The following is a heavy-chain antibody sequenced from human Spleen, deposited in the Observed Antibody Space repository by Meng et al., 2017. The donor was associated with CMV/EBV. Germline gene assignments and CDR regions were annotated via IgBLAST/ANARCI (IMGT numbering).Heavy chain of an antibody. J-gene: IGHJ4*02. CDR2: IRSSGSTI. Sequence: GESLKISCAASGFTFSDYYMSWIRQAPGKGLEWVAYIRSSGSTIYYTDSVKGRFTISRDNSKNSLYLQMNSLRAEDTAVYYCARAAGFDSGWYYFDWWGQGTLVTVSS. CDR3: ARAAGFDSGWYYFDW. V-gene: IGHV3-11*01. D-gene: IGHD6-19*01. CDR1: GFTFSDYY.